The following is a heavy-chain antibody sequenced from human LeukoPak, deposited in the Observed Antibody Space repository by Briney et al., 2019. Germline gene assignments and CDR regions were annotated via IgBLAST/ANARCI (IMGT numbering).Heavy chain of an antibody. J-gene: IGHJ4*02. Sequence: SQTLSLTCPVSGGSVTIGSYYWSWIRQPPGKGLEWVGHIYYSGSTNYNPSLKSRVTISVDTSRNQFSLKLNSVTAADTAVYYCARSDSSSLPNDYWGQGKLVTVSS. CDR2: IYYSGST. D-gene: IGHD2-21*01. CDR1: GGSVTIGSYY. V-gene: IGHV4-61*01. CDR3: ARSDSSSLPNDY.